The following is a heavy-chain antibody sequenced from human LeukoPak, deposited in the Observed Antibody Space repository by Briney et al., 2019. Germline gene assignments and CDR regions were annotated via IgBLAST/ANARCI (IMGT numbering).Heavy chain of an antibody. CDR1: GCTFSSYA. Sequence: GASVKLSCKASGCTFSSYAISWVRQAPGQGLEWMARINPNFGTGNYAQKFQGRVTITADKSTSSPYMEMGSLRSEDTAVYYCERDLAAAGSGMNWFDPWGQGTLVTVSS. J-gene: IGHJ5*02. D-gene: IGHD6-13*01. CDR2: INPNFGTG. V-gene: IGHV1-69*06. CDR3: ERDLAAAGSGMNWFDP.